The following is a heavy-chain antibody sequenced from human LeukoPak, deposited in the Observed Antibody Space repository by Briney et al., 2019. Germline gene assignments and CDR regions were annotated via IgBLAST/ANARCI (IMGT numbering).Heavy chain of an antibody. D-gene: IGHD3-9*01. CDR2: IYYSGST. CDR3: ARGDPREVRYFDWLFDY. CDR1: GGSISSGGYY. J-gene: IGHJ4*02. V-gene: IGHV4-31*03. Sequence: SQTLSLTCTVSGGSISSGGYYWSWIHQHPGKGLEWIGYIYYSGSTYYNPSLKSRVTISVDTSKNQFSLKLSSVTAADTAVYYCARGDPREVRYFDWLFDYWGQGTLVTVSS.